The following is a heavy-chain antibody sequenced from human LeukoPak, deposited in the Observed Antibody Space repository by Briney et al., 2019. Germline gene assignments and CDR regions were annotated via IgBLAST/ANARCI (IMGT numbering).Heavy chain of an antibody. V-gene: IGHV1-69*01. CDR1: GGTFSNYA. D-gene: IGHD1-1*01. Sequence: GSSVKVSCKASGGTFSNYAISWVRQAPGQGLEWMGGIIPIFGTANYAQKFQGRVTITADESTSTAYMELSSLRSEDTAVYYCASAKLETRAFDIWGQGTMVTVSS. CDR2: IIPIFGTA. CDR3: ASAKLETRAFDI. J-gene: IGHJ3*02.